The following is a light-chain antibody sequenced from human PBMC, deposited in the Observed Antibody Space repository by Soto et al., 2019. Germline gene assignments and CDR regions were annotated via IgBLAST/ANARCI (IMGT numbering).Light chain of an antibody. CDR3: SSYTSSSTLGV. J-gene: IGLJ1*01. V-gene: IGLV2-14*01. Sequence: HSALTQPASVSGSPQQSITISCTGTSSDVGGYRYVSWYQQHTGKAPKLMIYDVSNRPSGASNRFSGSKSGNTASLTISGLQAEDEADYYCSSYTSSSTLGVFGTGTKVTVL. CDR2: DVS. CDR1: SSDVGGYRY.